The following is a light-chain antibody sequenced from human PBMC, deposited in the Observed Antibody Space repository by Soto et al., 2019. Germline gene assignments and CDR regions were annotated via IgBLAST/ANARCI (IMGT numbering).Light chain of an antibody. J-gene: IGKJ4*01. Sequence: EIVLTQSPGTLSVSPGERATLSCRASQSVGRNFLAWYQQKPGQAPRLLIYGASTRASGIPDRFSGSGSGTDFTLTISRLEPEDFAVYYCQQYASSPLTFGGGTNVETK. CDR1: QSVGRNF. V-gene: IGKV3-20*01. CDR3: QQYASSPLT. CDR2: GAS.